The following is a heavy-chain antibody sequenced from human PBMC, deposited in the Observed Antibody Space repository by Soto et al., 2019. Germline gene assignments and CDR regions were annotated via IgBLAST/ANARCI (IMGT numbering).Heavy chain of an antibody. CDR1: GASVGSGSFY. Sequence: SETLSLTCTVSGASVGSGSFYWSWIRQPPGKGLEWIGYVFFSGSTNYNPSLKSRVTISVDTSKNQFSLKLSSVTAADTAVYYCAEGIAVPYYYGMDVWGQGTTVTVSS. V-gene: IGHV4-61*01. CDR2: VFFSGST. CDR3: AEGIAVPYYYGMDV. J-gene: IGHJ6*02. D-gene: IGHD6-19*01.